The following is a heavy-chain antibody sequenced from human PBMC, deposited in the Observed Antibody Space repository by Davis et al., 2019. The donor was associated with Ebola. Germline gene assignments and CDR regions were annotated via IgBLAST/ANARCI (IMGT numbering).Heavy chain of an antibody. CDR2: INPGGGDT. CDR1: GYTFTNYY. Sequence: ASVKVSCKASGYTFTNYYMHWVRQAPGLGLEWMGIINPGGGDTSYAQKFQGRVTMTRDSSASTVYMELSSLRSEDTAVYYCARAIYYYDSSGYSNYWGQGTLVTVSS. D-gene: IGHD3-22*01. V-gene: IGHV1-46*01. CDR3: ARAIYYYDSSGYSNY. J-gene: IGHJ4*02.